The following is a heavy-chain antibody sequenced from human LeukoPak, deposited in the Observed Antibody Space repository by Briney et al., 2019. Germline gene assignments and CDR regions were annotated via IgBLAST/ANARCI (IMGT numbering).Heavy chain of an antibody. CDR2: IHPGNGDT. J-gene: IGHJ5*02. V-gene: IGHV1-3*01. D-gene: IGHD1-26*01. CDR1: NYPSTSYA. CDR3: AREGFSASFVS. Sequence: ASVKVSCKASNYPSTSYAVHWVRRAPGQSLEWMGWIHPGNGDTKVSQRFQGRVVFTRDTSAGTAYMEMRALVSKDTAIYFCAREGFSASFVSWGQGTMVTVSS.